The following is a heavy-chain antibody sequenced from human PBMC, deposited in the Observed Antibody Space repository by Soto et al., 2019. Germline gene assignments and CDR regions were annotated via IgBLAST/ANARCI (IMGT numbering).Heavy chain of an antibody. CDR2: INSDGSRT. D-gene: IGHD6-13*01. CDR3: TRVLTGSWNWFDP. J-gene: IGHJ5*02. CDR1: GFTFSSYW. V-gene: IGHV3-74*01. Sequence: EVQLVESGGGLVQPGESLRLSCAASGFTFSSYWMHWVRQAPGKGLVWVSRINSDGSRTNYADFVKGRFTVSRDNAKNTQYLQMNSLRAEDTDVYYCTRVLTGSWNWFDPWGQGTLVTVSS.